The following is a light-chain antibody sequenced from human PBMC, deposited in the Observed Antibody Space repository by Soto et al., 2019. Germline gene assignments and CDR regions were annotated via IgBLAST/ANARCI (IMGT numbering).Light chain of an antibody. CDR2: GAS. CDR3: QQYGSSPLT. CDR1: QSVSSNY. Sequence: ELVLTQSPGTPSSSPGERATLSCRASQSVSSNYLAWYQQKPGQAPRLLIYGASSRATGIPDRFSGSGSGIDFTLTISRLEPEDFALYHCQQYGSSPLTFGGGTKVEIK. V-gene: IGKV3-20*01. J-gene: IGKJ4*01.